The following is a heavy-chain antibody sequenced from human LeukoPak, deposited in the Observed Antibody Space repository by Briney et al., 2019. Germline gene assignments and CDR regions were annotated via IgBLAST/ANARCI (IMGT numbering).Heavy chain of an antibody. Sequence: GGSLRLSCAASGFTFSNYAMHWVRQAPGKGLGWVAFISFDGSDKYYADSVKGRFTISRDNSKNTLYLQMNSLRAEDTAVYYCARDQPGTYTLSSTWGQGTLVTVSS. CDR1: GFTFSNYA. J-gene: IGHJ5*02. CDR2: ISFDGSDK. V-gene: IGHV3-30-3*01. D-gene: IGHD6-19*01. CDR3: ARDQPGTYTLSST.